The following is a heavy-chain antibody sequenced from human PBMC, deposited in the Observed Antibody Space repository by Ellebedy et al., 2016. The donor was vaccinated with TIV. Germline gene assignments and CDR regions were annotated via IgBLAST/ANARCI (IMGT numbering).Heavy chain of an antibody. CDR3: TRMGVLPTSYYGMDV. Sequence: GGSLRLSCAASGFTLRSYWMHWVRQAPGHWLWFFSRISTDGSSATYADSVKGRFTISRDNAKNTLYLQMNSLRVEGTALYYCTRMGVLPTSYYGMDVWGQGTTVTVSS. D-gene: IGHD3-10*01. J-gene: IGHJ6*02. CDR2: ISTDGSSA. CDR1: GFTLRSYW. V-gene: IGHV3-74*01.